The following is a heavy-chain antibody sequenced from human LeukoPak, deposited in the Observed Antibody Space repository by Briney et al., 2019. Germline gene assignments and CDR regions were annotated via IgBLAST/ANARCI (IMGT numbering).Heavy chain of an antibody. V-gene: IGHV4-59*01. CDR3: ARSGYSSSSSCFDY. CDR1: GGSISSYY. Sequence: SETLSLTCAVYGGSISSYYWSWIRQPPGKGLEWIGYIYYSGSTNYNPSLKSRVTISVDTSKNQFFLKLSPVTAADTAVYYCARSGYSSSSSCFDYWGQGTLVTVSS. J-gene: IGHJ4*02. D-gene: IGHD6-6*01. CDR2: IYYSGST.